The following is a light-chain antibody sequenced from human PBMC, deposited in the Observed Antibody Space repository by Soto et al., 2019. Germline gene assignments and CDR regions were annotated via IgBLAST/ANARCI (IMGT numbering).Light chain of an antibody. V-gene: IGKV1-5*01. CDR2: DDS. CDR1: QNISVW. Sequence: DIQMTQSPSTLSASVGDGVTITCRASQNISVWLAWYQQRPGKAPKFLIYDDSSLETGVPSRFSGSGSGTEFTLTIRSLQPDDFAPYYCQQYDSSSPTFGQGTKLEIK. CDR3: QQYDSSSPT. J-gene: IGKJ2*01.